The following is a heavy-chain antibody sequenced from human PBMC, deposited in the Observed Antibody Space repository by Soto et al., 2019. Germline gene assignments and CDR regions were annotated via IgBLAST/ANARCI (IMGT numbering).Heavy chain of an antibody. CDR2: IYTSGST. CDR3: ARGRGPGCSGGSCYWERDYYYGMDV. D-gene: IGHD2-15*01. Sequence: QVQLQESGPGLVKPSETLSLTCTVSGGSISSYYWSWIRQPAGKGLEWIGRIYTSGSTNYNPSLKSRVTMSVDTSKNQFSLKLSSVTAADTAVYYCARGRGPGCSGGSCYWERDYYYGMDVWGQGTTVTVSS. J-gene: IGHJ6*02. V-gene: IGHV4-4*07. CDR1: GGSISSYY.